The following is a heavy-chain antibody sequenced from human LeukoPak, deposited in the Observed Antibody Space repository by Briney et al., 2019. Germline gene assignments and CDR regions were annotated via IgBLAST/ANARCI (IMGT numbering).Heavy chain of an antibody. J-gene: IGHJ6*03. V-gene: IGHV3-48*01. CDR3: VKGVSQIPHHVVPAAATVWYYYYMDV. D-gene: IGHD2-2*01. Sequence: TGGSLRLSCAASGFTFSSYSMNWVRQAPGKGLEWVSYISSSSSTIYYADSVKGRFTISRDNAKNSLYLQMNSLRAEDTAVYYCVKGVSQIPHHVVPAAATVWYYYYMDVWGKGTTVTVSS. CDR2: ISSSSSTI. CDR1: GFTFSSYS.